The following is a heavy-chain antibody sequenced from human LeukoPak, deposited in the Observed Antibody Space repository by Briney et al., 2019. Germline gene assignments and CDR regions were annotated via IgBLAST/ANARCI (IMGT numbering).Heavy chain of an antibody. CDR1: EYSFPNYC. D-gene: IGHD6-13*01. J-gene: IGHJ4*02. Sequence: GESLKISCKHSEYSFPNYCIGWVRQMPGKGLEWMGIIYPDDSDTRYSPSFQGQVTISADRSISTAYLQWSSLKASDTAMYYCAIGRGGQQLGDYWGQGTMVTVSS. CDR2: IYPDDSDT. V-gene: IGHV5-51*01. CDR3: AIGRGGQQLGDY.